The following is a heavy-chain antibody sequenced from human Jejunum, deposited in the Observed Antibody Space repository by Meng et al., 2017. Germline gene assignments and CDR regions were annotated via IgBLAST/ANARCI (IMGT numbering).Heavy chain of an antibody. CDR3: ARHISVTGTRGFDY. D-gene: IGHD6-19*01. CDR2: MYQSGTT. V-gene: IGHV4-4*02. Sequence: QVHLQGSGPGLVQPSETLSLTCAVSGASISSGNWWSWVRQPPGKGLEWIGEMYQSGTTNFNPSLKSRVTILLDTSKNQLSLELTSVTAADTAVYYCARHISVTGTRGFDYWGQGTLVTASS. J-gene: IGHJ4*02. CDR1: GASISSGNW.